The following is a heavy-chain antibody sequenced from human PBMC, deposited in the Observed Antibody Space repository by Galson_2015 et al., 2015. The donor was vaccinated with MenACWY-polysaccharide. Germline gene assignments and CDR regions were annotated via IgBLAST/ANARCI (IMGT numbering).Heavy chain of an antibody. CDR3: ARGHLGLGL. CDR1: GLTFSNWW. CDR2: IKKDGSEK. Sequence: SLRLSCAASGLTFSNWWMTWVRQAQGKGLEWVASIKKDGSEKYYVDSVKGRFTISRDNAKDSLYLQINSLRADDTAVYFLARGHLGLGLWGQGTTVTVSS. D-gene: IGHD7-27*01. V-gene: IGHV3-7*01. J-gene: IGHJ6*02.